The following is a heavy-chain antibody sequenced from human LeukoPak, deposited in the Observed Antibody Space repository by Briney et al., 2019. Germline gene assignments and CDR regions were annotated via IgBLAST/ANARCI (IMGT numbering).Heavy chain of an antibody. Sequence: GGSLRLSCAASGFTFSSYWMSWVRQAPGKGLEWVANIKKDGTEKKYVDSVKGRFTISRDNAKNSLYLQMNSLRAEDTALYYCAKGESFESIFDYWGQGTLVTVSS. CDR3: AKGESFESIFDY. CDR1: GFTFSSYW. D-gene: IGHD5-24*01. J-gene: IGHJ4*02. CDR2: IKKDGTEK. V-gene: IGHV3-7*01.